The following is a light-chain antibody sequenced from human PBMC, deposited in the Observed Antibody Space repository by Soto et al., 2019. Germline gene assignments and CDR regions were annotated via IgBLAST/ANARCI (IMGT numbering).Light chain of an antibody. Sequence: NFMLTQPHSVSESPGKTVTISCTRSSGSIASNYVQWYQQRPGSAPTTVIYEDNQRPSGVPDRFSGSIDSSSNSASLTISGLKTEDGADYYCQSYDSSNHWVFGGGTKVTVL. CDR2: EDN. V-gene: IGLV6-57*03. J-gene: IGLJ3*02. CDR3: QSYDSSNHWV. CDR1: SGSIASNY.